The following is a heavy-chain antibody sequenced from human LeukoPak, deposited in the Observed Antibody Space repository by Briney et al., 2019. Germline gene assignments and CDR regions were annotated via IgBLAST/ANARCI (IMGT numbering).Heavy chain of an antibody. J-gene: IGHJ6*02. CDR3: ASVVGAPQYYYYGMDV. D-gene: IGHD1-26*01. CDR2: INQSGST. V-gene: IGHV4-34*01. CDR1: GGSFSGYY. Sequence: PSETLSLTCAVYGGSFSGYYWSWIRQPPGKGLEWIGEINQSGSTNYNPSLKSRVTISVDTSKNQFSLKLSSVTAADTAVYYCASVVGAPQYYYYGMDVWGQGTTVTVSS.